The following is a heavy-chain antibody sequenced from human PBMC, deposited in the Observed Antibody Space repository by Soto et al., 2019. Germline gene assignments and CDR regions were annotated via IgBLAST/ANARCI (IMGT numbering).Heavy chain of an antibody. Sequence: SETLSLTCTVSGGSISSGGYYWSWIRQHPGKGLEWIGYIYYSGSTYYNPSLKSRVTISVDTSKNQFSLKLSTVTAADTAVYYCARNNAKGLPKYYFDYWGQGTLVTVSS. CDR1: GGSISSGGYY. CDR2: IYYSGST. CDR3: ARNNAKGLPKYYFDY. D-gene: IGHD5-18*01. J-gene: IGHJ4*02. V-gene: IGHV4-31*03.